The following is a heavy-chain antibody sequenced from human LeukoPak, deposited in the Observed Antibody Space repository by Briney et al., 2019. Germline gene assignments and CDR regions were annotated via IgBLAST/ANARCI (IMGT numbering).Heavy chain of an antibody. D-gene: IGHD6-25*01. CDR2: IRGDGSMT. CDR1: EFTFSAYW. Sequence: GESLRLSCAAPEFTFSAYWMHWVRQAPGKGLVWVSRIRGDGSMTNYADSVKGRFTISRDNAKNTLYLQMNSLRLEDTAVYYCARENLAAAADYWGQGTVVTVSS. CDR3: ARENLAAAADY. J-gene: IGHJ4*02. V-gene: IGHV3-74*01.